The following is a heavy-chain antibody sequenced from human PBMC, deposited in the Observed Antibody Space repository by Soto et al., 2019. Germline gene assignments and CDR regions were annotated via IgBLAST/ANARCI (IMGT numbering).Heavy chain of an antibody. CDR2: INVVNGNT. CDR3: ARESRYCSGGSCYYLPGIDY. CDR1: VYTIIRSA. J-gene: IGHJ4*02. D-gene: IGHD2-15*01. V-gene: IGHV1-3*01. Sequence: GASVEVCCKASVYTIIRSAMHWVRQAPGQRLEWMGWINVVNGNTKYAQKFQGRVTITRDKSTSTAYMELSSLTSEDTAVYYCARESRYCSGGSCYYLPGIDYWCQGTLVTVSS.